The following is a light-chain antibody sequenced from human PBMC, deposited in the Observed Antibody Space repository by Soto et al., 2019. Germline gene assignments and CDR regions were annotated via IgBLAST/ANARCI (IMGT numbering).Light chain of an antibody. Sequence: DIQMTQSPSTLSASVGDRVTITCRASQSISSWLAWYQQKPGKAPKLLIYKASSLESGVQSRFSGSGSGTEFTLTISSLQPDDFAAYYCLHYNSYSRAFGPGTKVDVK. CDR3: LHYNSYSRA. V-gene: IGKV1-5*03. J-gene: IGKJ3*01. CDR1: QSISSW. CDR2: KAS.